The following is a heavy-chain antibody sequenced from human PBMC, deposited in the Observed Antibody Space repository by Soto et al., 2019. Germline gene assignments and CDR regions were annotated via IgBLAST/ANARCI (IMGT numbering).Heavy chain of an antibody. D-gene: IGHD6-6*01. V-gene: IGHV2-5*02. CDR1: GFSLTSNDVG. CDR2: IYWDDDK. Sequence: SGPTLVNPTQTLTLTCTFSGFSLTSNDVGVGWIRQPPGKALEWLALIYWDDDKRYSPSLKSRLTITKDSSKNQVVLRMTNMDPVDTATYYCAHSRYSRSSFDYWGQGTLVTVSS. CDR3: AHSRYSRSSFDY. J-gene: IGHJ4*02.